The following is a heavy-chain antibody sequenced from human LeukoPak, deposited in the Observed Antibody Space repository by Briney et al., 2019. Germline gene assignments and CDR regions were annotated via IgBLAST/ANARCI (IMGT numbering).Heavy chain of an antibody. CDR1: GYTFTSYG. CDR2: ISAYNGNT. J-gene: IGHJ4*02. D-gene: IGHD3-22*01. Sequence: ASVKVSCKASGYTFTSYGISWLRQAPGQGLEWMGWISAYNGNTNYAQKLQGRVTMTTDTSTTTAYMELRSLRSDDTAVYYCARRGDYYDSSGYYYFDYWGQGTLVTVSS. V-gene: IGHV1-18*01. CDR3: ARRGDYYDSSGYYYFDY.